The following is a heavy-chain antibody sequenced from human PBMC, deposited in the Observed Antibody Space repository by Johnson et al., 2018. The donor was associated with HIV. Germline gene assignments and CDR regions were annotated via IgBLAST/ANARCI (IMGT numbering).Heavy chain of an antibody. CDR1: TSW. Sequence: TSWMNWVRQAPGRGLEWVVNIKHDGSRIQYMDSVKGRFTISRDNTRHLLFLQMNTLRAEDTAVYYCARDVSYRYDGDDAFDIWGQGTRVTVSS. CDR3: ARDVSYRYDGDDAFDI. V-gene: IGHV3-7*01. D-gene: IGHD5-18*01. CDR2: IKHDGSRI. J-gene: IGHJ3*02.